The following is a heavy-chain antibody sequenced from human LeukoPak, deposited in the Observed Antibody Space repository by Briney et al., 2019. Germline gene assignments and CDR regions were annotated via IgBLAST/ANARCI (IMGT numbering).Heavy chain of an antibody. CDR2: IYYSGST. D-gene: IGHD5-18*01. CDR3: ARGPLDPRGYSYVPFDY. V-gene: IGHV4-39*07. J-gene: IGHJ4*02. Sequence: SETLSLTCTVSGGSISSSSYYWGWIRQPPGKGLEWIGSIYYSGSTYYNPSLKSRVTISVDTSKNQFSLKLGSVTAADTAVYYCARGPLDPRGYSYVPFDYWGQGTLVTVSS. CDR1: GGSISSSSYY.